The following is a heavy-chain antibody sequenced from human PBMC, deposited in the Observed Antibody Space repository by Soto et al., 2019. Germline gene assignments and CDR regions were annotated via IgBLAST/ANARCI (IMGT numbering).Heavy chain of an antibody. CDR2: IYYSGST. CDR1: GGSISSGGYY. Sequence: SETLSLTCTVSGGSISSGGYYWGWIRQHPGKGLEWIGYIYYSGSTYYNPSLKSRVTISVDTSKNQFSLKLSSVTAADTAVYYCARAVAAAGPFDPWGQGTLVTVSS. V-gene: IGHV4-31*03. D-gene: IGHD6-13*01. CDR3: ARAVAAAGPFDP. J-gene: IGHJ5*02.